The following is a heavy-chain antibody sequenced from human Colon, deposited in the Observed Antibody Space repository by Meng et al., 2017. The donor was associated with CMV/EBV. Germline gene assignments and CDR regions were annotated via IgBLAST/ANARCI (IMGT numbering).Heavy chain of an antibody. Sequence: GESLKISCVVSGFTLSTYAMHWVRQAPGKGLEEVAAILHDGSDNYHAESVKGRFTISRDMSKNTLYLQMNSLRVEDTAIYYCASLADYRGQGTLVTVSS. CDR1: GFTLSTYA. CDR3: ASLADY. D-gene: IGHD3-16*01. J-gene: IGHJ4*02. CDR2: ILHDGSDN. V-gene: IGHV3-30-3*01.